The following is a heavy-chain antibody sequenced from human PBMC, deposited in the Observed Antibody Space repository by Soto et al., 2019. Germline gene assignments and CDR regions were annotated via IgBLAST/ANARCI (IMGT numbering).Heavy chain of an antibody. CDR1: GGTFSSYA. CDR3: QRTPWVYYDSSGYYDKFPY. Sequence: ASVKVSCKASGGTFSSYAISWVRQAPGQGLEWMGGIIPIFGTANYAQKFQGRVTITADESTSTAYMELSSLRSEDTAVYYCQRTPWVYYDSSGYYDKFPYWGQGTLVTVSS. V-gene: IGHV1-69*13. J-gene: IGHJ4*02. D-gene: IGHD3-22*01. CDR2: IIPIFGTA.